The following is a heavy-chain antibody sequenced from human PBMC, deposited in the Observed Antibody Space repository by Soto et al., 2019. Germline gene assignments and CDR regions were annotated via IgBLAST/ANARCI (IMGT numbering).Heavy chain of an antibody. V-gene: IGHV1-2*04. Sequence: QVQLVQSGAEVKKPGASVKVSCKASGYTFIGYYIHWVRQAPGQGLEWMGWMNPNSGGTNSAQKFQGWVTMARDTCISTASMEMRRLRSDDTAVYYCARAQGVAAADFLYNGMDVCGQGTTVTVSS. J-gene: IGHJ6*02. CDR1: GYTFIGYY. D-gene: IGHD6-13*01. CDR3: ARAQGVAAADFLYNGMDV. CDR2: MNPNSGGT.